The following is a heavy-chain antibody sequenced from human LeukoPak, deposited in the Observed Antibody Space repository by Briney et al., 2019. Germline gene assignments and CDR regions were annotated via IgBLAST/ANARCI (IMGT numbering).Heavy chain of an antibody. V-gene: IGHV3-9*03. CDR2: ISWNSGSI. CDR3: AKALGMTETADDAFDI. CDR1: GFTFDDCA. J-gene: IGHJ3*02. D-gene: IGHD1-14*01. Sequence: PGRSLRLSCAASGFTFDDCAMHWVRQAPGKGLEWVSGISWNSGSIGYADSVKGRFTISRDNAKNSLYLQMNSLRAEDMALYYCAKALGMTETADDAFDIWGQGTMVTVS.